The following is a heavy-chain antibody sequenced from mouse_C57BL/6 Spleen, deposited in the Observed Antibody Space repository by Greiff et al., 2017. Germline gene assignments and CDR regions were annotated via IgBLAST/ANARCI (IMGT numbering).Heavy chain of an antibody. J-gene: IGHJ1*03. CDR2: LDPEDGAT. CDR3: AWGTTVDWYFDV. CDR1: GFNIKDYY. D-gene: IGHD1-1*01. Sequence: DVKLQESGAELVKPGASVKLSCTASGFNIKDYYMHWVKQRTEQGLEWIGRLDPEDGATKYAPKVQGKSTITADTSSNTAYLQLSSLTAEDTAVYYCAWGTTVDWYFDVWGTGTTVTVSS. V-gene: IGHV14-2*01.